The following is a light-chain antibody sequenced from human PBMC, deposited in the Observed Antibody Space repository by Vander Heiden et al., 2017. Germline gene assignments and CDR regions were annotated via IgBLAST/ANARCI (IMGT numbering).Light chain of an antibody. CDR3: ATWDNSLSGRGI. CDR2: SDN. CDR1: LSNTRVNL. J-gene: IGLJ2*01. Sequence: QSVLTQPPSASGTVGQRVTISCSGSLSNTRVNLVYWYQQFPGTAPKLLIYSDNQRPSGVPDRFSGSKSGPSASLAISGLRSEDEADYYCATWDNSLSGRGIFGGGTKLTVV. V-gene: IGLV1-47*02.